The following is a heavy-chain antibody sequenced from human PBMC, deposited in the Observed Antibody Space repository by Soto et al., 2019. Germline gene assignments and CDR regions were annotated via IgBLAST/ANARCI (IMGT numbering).Heavy chain of an antibody. CDR3: ARGTNGVPQQHYYYMDV. CDR2: INHSGST. CDR1: GGSFSGYY. V-gene: IGHV4-34*01. D-gene: IGHD2-8*01. Sequence: QLQLQQWGAGLLKPSETLSLTCAVYGGSFSGYYWSWIRQPPGKGLEWIGEINHSGSTNYNPSLKSRVTISVDTSKNQFSLKLSSVTAADTAVYYCARGTNGVPQQHYYYMDVWGKGTTVTVSS. J-gene: IGHJ6*03.